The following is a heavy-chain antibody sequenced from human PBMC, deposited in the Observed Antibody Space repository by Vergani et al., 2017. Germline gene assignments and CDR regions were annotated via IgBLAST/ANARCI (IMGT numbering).Heavy chain of an antibody. D-gene: IGHD2-2*02. V-gene: IGHV3-53*01. J-gene: IGHJ4*02. CDR2: IYSGGST. CDR1: GFTVSSNY. Sequence: VQLVESGGGLVKPGGSLRLSCAASGFTVSSNYMSWVRQAPGKGLEWVSVIYSGGSTYYADSVKGRFTISRDNSKNTLYLQMNSLRAEDTAVYYCARERRDCSSTSCYRRFDYWGQGTLVTVSS. CDR3: ARERRDCSSTSCYRRFDY.